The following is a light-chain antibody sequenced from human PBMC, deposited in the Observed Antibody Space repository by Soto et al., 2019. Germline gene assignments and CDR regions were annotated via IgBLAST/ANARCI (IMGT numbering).Light chain of an antibody. J-gene: IGKJ1*01. Sequence: DIQMTQSPSTLSASVGDRVTITCRASQIISSWLAWYQQKPGKAPKLLINKASSLESGVPSRFSGSGSGTDFTLTISSLQPEDFATYYCQPSYRTLPRTFGQGTKVDI. CDR1: QIISSW. CDR2: KAS. V-gene: IGKV1-5*03. CDR3: QPSYRTLPRT.